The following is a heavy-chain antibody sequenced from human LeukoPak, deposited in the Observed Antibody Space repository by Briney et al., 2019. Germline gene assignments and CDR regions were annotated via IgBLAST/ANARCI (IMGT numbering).Heavy chain of an antibody. CDR3: ATQGGY. D-gene: IGHD3-16*01. CDR1: GLTLSNLW. CDR2: LSPDGSKT. Sequence: PGGSLRLSCVASGLTLSNLWMHWVRQVPGQGLVWVSRLSPDGSKTRYADFVKGRFIISRDNAKNTVYLQLTTLGVDDTAIYHCATQGGYWGQGTLVAVSS. J-gene: IGHJ4*02. V-gene: IGHV3-74*01.